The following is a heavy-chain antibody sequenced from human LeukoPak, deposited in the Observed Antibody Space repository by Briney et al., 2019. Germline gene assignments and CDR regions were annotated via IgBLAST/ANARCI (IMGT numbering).Heavy chain of an antibody. Sequence: GASVKVSCKASGGTFSSYAISWVRQAPGQGLEWMGGIIPIFGTANYAQKFQGRVTITAAESTSTAYMELSSLRSEDTAVYYCARVVDVNSYGLFDYWGQGTLVTVSS. J-gene: IGHJ4*02. D-gene: IGHD5-18*01. V-gene: IGHV1-69*01. CDR1: GGTFSSYA. CDR3: ARVVDVNSYGLFDY. CDR2: IIPIFGTA.